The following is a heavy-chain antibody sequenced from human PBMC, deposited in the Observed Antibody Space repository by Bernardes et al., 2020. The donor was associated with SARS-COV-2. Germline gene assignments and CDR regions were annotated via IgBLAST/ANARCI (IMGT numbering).Heavy chain of an antibody. CDR1: GGSMSSYY. J-gene: IGHJ3*01. Sequence: SETLSLTCTVSGGSMSSYYWTWIRQPPGKGLEWIAYIYNSGSTKYNPSLKSRVTISVDTSKNQFSLKLTSVTAADTAVYFGASGDDCSGYPDDFDHWGQGTMVTVSS. CDR3: ASGDDCSGYPDDFDH. CDR2: IYNSGST. D-gene: IGHD3-22*01. V-gene: IGHV4-59*01.